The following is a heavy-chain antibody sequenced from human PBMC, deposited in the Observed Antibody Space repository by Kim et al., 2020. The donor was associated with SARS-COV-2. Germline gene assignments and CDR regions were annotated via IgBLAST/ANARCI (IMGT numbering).Heavy chain of an antibody. D-gene: IGHD3-3*01. V-gene: IGHV3-30*18. CDR1: GFTFSSYG. CDR3: AKARLYYDFWSVDY. CDR2: ISYDGSNK. J-gene: IGHJ4*02. Sequence: GGSLRLSCAASGFTFSSYGMHWVRQAPGKGLEWVAVISYDGSNKYYADSVKGRFTISRDNSKNTLYLQMNSLRAEDTAVYYCAKARLYYDFWSVDYWGQGTLVTVSS.